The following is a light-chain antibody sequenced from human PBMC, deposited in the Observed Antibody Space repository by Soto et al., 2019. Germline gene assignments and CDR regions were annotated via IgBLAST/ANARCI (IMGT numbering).Light chain of an antibody. J-gene: IGKJ3*01. Sequence: EIVLTQSPGTLSLSPGERATLSCRASQSVSNYLAWYQQKPGQAPRLLIYDASNRATGIPARFSGSGSGTDFTLTISSLEPEDFAVYYCQQRSNWPPLTFGPGTKVDIK. CDR1: QSVSNY. CDR2: DAS. CDR3: QQRSNWPPLT. V-gene: IGKV3-11*01.